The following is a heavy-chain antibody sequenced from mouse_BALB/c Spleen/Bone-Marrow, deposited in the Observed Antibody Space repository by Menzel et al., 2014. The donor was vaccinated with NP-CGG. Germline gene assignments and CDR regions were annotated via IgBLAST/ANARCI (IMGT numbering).Heavy chain of an antibody. V-gene: IGHV2-5-1*01. Sequence: QVQLQQSGPSLVQPSQSLSITCTVSGFSLTSYGVHWVRQSPGKGLEWLGVIWRGGSTDYNAAFMSRLRITKDNSKSQVFFKMNSLQADDTAIYYCAKNIGYYYGSSYYAMDYWGQGTSVTASS. CDR3: AKNIGYYYGSSYYAMDY. CDR2: IWRGGST. J-gene: IGHJ4*01. D-gene: IGHD1-1*01. CDR1: GFSLTSYG.